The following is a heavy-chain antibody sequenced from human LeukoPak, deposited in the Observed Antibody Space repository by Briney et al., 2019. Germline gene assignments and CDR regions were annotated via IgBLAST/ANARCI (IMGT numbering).Heavy chain of an antibody. J-gene: IGHJ4*02. D-gene: IGHD2-15*01. V-gene: IGHV3-48*01. Sequence: GGSLRLSCEDSGFTFSTYSMNWVRQAPGKGLEWVSYISSSSSTIYYADSVKGRFTISRDNAKNSLYLQMNSLRAEDTAAYYCARDGNYCSGGSCYSDYWGQGTLVTVSS. CDR1: GFTFSTYS. CDR3: ARDGNYCSGGSCYSDY. CDR2: ISSSSSTI.